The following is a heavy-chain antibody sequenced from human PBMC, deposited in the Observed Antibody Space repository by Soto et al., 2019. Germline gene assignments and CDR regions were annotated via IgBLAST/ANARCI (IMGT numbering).Heavy chain of an antibody. CDR3: ARDRDVTTDSYYYGMDV. CDR2: IWYDGSNK. J-gene: IGHJ6*02. Sequence: GGSLRLSCAASGFTFSSYGMHWVRQAPGKGLEWVAVIWYDGSNKYYADSVQGRFTISRDNSKNTLYLQMNSLRAEDTAVYYCARDRDVTTDSYYYGMDVWGQGTTVTVSS. D-gene: IGHD4-4*01. CDR1: GFTFSSYG. V-gene: IGHV3-33*01.